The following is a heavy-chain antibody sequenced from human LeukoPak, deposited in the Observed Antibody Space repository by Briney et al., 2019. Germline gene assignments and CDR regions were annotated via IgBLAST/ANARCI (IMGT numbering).Heavy chain of an antibody. V-gene: IGHV4-59*01. Sequence: SETLSLTCTVSGGSLSSYYWSWIRQPPGRGLEWIGYIYYSGSTNYNPSLKSRVTISVDTSKNQFSLKLSSVTAADTAVYYCARVTSCGFDPWGQGTLVTVSS. D-gene: IGHD5-18*01. CDR2: IYYSGST. CDR1: GGSLSSYY. CDR3: ARVTSCGFDP. J-gene: IGHJ5*02.